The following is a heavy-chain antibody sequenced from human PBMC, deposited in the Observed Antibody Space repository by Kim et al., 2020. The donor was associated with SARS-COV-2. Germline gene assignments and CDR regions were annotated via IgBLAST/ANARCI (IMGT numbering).Heavy chain of an antibody. CDR3: ARVPMAVAGQHVDAFDI. J-gene: IGHJ3*02. D-gene: IGHD6-19*01. CDR2: IYTSGGT. Sequence: SETLSLTCTVSGGSISSYYWSWIRQPAGKGLEWIGRIYTSGGTNYNPSLKSRVTMSVATSKNQFSLKLSSVTAADTAVYYCARVPMAVAGQHVDAFDIWGQGTMVTVSS. V-gene: IGHV4-4*07. CDR1: GGSISSYY.